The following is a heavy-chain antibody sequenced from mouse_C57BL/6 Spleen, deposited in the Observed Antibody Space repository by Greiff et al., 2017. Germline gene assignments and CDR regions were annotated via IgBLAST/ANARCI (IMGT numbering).Heavy chain of an antibody. J-gene: IGHJ2*01. CDR1: GYTFTSYW. CDR2: IDPSDSYT. Sequence: QVQLQQPGAELVKPGASVKLSCKASGYTFTSYWMQWVKQRPGQGLEWIGEIDPSDSYTNYNQKFTGKATLTVDTSSSTAYMQLSSLTSEDSAVYYCARLLLRHYFDYWGQGTTLTVSS. D-gene: IGHD1-1*01. CDR3: ARLLLRHYFDY. V-gene: IGHV1-50*01.